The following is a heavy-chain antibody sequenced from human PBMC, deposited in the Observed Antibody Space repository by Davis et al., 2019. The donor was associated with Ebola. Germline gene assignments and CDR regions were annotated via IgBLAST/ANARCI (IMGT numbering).Heavy chain of an antibody. CDR2: ISGTGGGT. CDR1: GFTFDDYA. J-gene: IGHJ3*02. V-gene: IGHV3-23*01. D-gene: IGHD3-3*01. Sequence: GGSLRLSCAASGFTFDDYAMHWVRQAPGKGPEWVSAISGTGGGTYYTDSVKGRFTISRDNSQNTLYLQMSSLRAEDTAVYYCAKPIVGTYFDGFDIWGQGTLVTVSS. CDR3: AKPIVGTYFDGFDI.